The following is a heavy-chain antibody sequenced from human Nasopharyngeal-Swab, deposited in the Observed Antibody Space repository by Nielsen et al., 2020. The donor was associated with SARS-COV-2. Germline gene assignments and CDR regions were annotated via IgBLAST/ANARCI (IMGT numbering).Heavy chain of an antibody. V-gene: IGHV4-38-2*02. D-gene: IGHD2-2*01. J-gene: IGHJ4*02. CDR1: GYYISSGYY. Sequence: WETLSLTCTVSGYYISSGYYWGWIRQPPGKGLEGIGSIYHSGSTYYNPSLKSRVTISGDTSKNQFSLKLSSVTAADTAVYYCARDIVVVPAALSQYYFDYWGQGTLVTVSS. CDR3: ARDIVVVPAALSQYYFDY. CDR2: IYHSGST.